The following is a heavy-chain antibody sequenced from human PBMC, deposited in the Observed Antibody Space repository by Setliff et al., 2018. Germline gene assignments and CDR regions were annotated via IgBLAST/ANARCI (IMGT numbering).Heavy chain of an antibody. CDR2: INPSSGRT. J-gene: IGHJ3*02. V-gene: IGHV1-46*01. D-gene: IGHD3-22*01. CDR3: ARDVFPYHYEGAFDI. CDR1: GYTFTSHY. Sequence: VKVSCKASGYTFTSHYMHWVRQAPGLGLEWMGTINPSSGRTSYAQKFQGRVAMTRDTSTSTVYMDMCSLRSEDTAVYYCARDVFPYHYEGAFDIWGQGTMVTVSS.